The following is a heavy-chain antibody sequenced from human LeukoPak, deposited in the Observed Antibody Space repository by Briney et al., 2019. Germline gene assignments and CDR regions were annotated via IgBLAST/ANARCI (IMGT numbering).Heavy chain of an antibody. CDR3: ARSLDYDSRNNHSGYFDY. V-gene: IGHV1-18*01. Sequence: GASVKVSCKASGYTFTSYGISWVRQAPGQGLEWMGWISAYNGNTNYAQKLQGRVTMTTDTSTSPAYMELRSLRSDNTAVYYCARSLDYDSRNNHSGYFDYWGQGTLVTVSS. J-gene: IGHJ4*02. D-gene: IGHD3-22*01. CDR1: GYTFTSYG. CDR2: ISAYNGNT.